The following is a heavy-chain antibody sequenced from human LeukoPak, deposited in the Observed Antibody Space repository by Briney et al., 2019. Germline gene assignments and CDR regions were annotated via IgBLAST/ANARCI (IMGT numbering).Heavy chain of an antibody. CDR1: GYTFTGYY. Sequence: ASVKVSCKASGYTFTGYYMHWVRQAPGQGLEWMGWINPNSGGTNYAQKFQGRVTMTRDTSISTAYMELSRLRSDDTAVYYCARVPYCSSTRCYGVYYYYYMDVWGKGTTVTVSS. V-gene: IGHV1-2*02. CDR3: ARVPYCSSTRCYGVYYYYYMDV. D-gene: IGHD2-2*01. J-gene: IGHJ6*03. CDR2: INPNSGGT.